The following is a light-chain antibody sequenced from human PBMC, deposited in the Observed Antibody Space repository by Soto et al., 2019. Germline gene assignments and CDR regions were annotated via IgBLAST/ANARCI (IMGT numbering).Light chain of an antibody. V-gene: IGLV3-21*02. CDR3: QVWDGLSDHVI. Sequence: SYELTQPPSVSVAPGQTARITCVGNNIESKSVHWYKQRPGQAPVLVVHDDSDRPSGIPERISGSNSGNTATLTISRVEAGDEAEYYCQVWDGLSDHVIFGGGTKLTVL. CDR2: DDS. CDR1: NIESKS. J-gene: IGLJ2*01.